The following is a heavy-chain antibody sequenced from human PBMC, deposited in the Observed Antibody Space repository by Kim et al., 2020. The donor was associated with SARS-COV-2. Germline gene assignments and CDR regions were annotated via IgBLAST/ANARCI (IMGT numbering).Heavy chain of an antibody. CDR3: ARDRGSGWLISPYKDAFDS. D-gene: IGHD6-19*01. J-gene: IGHJ3*02. CDR2: IYHSGST. Sequence: SETLSLTCAVSGGSISSSNWWSWVRQPPGKGLEWIGEIYHSGSTNYNPSLKSRVTISVDKSKNQFSLKLSSVTAADTAVYYCARDRGSGWLISPYKDAFDSWGQGTMVNVS. CDR1: GGSISSSNW. V-gene: IGHV4-4*02.